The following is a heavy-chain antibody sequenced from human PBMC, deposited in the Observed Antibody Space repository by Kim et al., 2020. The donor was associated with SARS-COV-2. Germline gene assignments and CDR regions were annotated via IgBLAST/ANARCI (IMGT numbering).Heavy chain of an antibody. Sequence: GGSLRLSCVASGFTFSDYYMSWIRQAPGKGLDWVSFISSSSTYTNYADSVKGRFTISRDNAKSSLYLQMNSLRAEDTAVYYCVRDGAYSKILWGQGTLVTVSS. CDR1: GFTFSDYY. V-gene: IGHV3-11*06. J-gene: IGHJ4*02. CDR2: ISSSSTYT. CDR3: VRDGAYSKIL. D-gene: IGHD4-4*01.